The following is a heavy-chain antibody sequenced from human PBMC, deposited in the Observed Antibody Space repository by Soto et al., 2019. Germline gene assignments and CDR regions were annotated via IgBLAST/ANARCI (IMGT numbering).Heavy chain of an antibody. CDR1: GFTFSSYA. D-gene: IGHD5-18*01. J-gene: IGHJ4*02. Sequence: GGSLRLSCAASGFTFSSYAMHWVRQAPGKGLEWVAVISYDGSNKYYADSVKGRFTISRDNSKNTLYLQMNSLRAEDTAVYYCARDKDRGGYSYGPPDYWGQGTLVTVSS. V-gene: IGHV3-30-3*01. CDR3: ARDKDRGGYSYGPPDY. CDR2: ISYDGSNK.